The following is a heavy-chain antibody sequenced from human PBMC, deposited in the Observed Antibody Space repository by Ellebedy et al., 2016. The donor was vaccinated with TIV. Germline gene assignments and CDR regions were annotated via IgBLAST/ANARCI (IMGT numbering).Heavy chain of an antibody. V-gene: IGHV4-34*01. Sequence: SETLSLTXAVYGGSFSGYYWSWIRQPPGKGLEWIGEINHSGSTNYNPSLKSRVTISVDTSKNQFSLKLSSVTAADTAVYYCATHSGSYYAFDYWGQGTLVTVSS. CDR3: ATHSGSYYAFDY. J-gene: IGHJ4*02. CDR2: INHSGST. D-gene: IGHD1-26*01. CDR1: GGSFSGYY.